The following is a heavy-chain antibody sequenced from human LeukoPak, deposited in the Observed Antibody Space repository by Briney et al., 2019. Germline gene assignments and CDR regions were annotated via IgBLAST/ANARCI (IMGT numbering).Heavy chain of an antibody. Sequence: GGSLRLSCAASGFTSSNYAMSWVRQAPGKGLEWVSTISGSGVSTYYADSVKGRFTISRDNSKNTLYLQMNILRAEDTAVYYCYDSMDVWGKGTTVTVSS. CDR2: ISGSGVST. V-gene: IGHV3-23*01. J-gene: IGHJ6*03. CDR3: YDSMDV. CDR1: GFTSSNYA.